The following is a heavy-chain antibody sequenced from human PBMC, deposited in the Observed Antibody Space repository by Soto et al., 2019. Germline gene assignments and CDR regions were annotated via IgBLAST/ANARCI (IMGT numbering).Heavy chain of an antibody. V-gene: IGHV4-34*01. CDR1: GGSFSAYY. CDR2: INHSGGT. D-gene: IGHD3-22*01. CDR3: AGGSVDTVDSSGFYEY. Sequence: SETLSLTCAVYGGSFSAYYWSWIRQPPGKGLEWIGEINHSGGTSYNPSLKSRVTISVDTSKSQFSLKLTSVTAADRAVYYCAGGSVDTVDSSGFYEYWGQRTPVTVSS. J-gene: IGHJ4*02.